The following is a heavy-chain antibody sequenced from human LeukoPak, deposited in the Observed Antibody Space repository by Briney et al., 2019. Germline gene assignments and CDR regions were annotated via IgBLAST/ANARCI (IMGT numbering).Heavy chain of an antibody. J-gene: IGHJ4*02. CDR1: GGSISSYY. Sequence: SETLSLTCTVSGGSISSYYLSCIRQPPGKGLEWSGYFYYSGSTNYNPSIKSRVTISVDTSKNQFSLKLSSVNAADTAVYYCASNGHYDDFDYWGPGTLVTVSS. CDR3: ASNGHYDDFDY. D-gene: IGHD4-17*01. V-gene: IGHV4-59*08. CDR2: FYYSGST.